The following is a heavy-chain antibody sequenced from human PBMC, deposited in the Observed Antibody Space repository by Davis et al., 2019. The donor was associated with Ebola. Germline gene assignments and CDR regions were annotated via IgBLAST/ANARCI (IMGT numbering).Heavy chain of an antibody. CDR2: INPKSGNT. CDR3: ARLGGISIFGVVIPIDAFDI. Sequence: ASVTVSCKASGYTFSDYDVNWVRQATGQGLEWMGWINPKSGNTGYAQKFQGRVTMTRDTSISTAYMELSRLRSDETAVYYCARLGGISIFGVVIPIDAFDIWGQGTMVTVSS. J-gene: IGHJ3*02. CDR1: GYTFSDYD. V-gene: IGHV1-8*02. D-gene: IGHD3-3*01.